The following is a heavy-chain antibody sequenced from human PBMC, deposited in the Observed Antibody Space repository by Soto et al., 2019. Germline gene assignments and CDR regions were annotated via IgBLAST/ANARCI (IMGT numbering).Heavy chain of an antibody. Sequence: SETLSLTCAVHGGSFSGFYWTWIRQPPGKGLEWIGEINHSGSSNYNPPLKSRVTMSLDTARNQFSLSLNSVSAADTAVYYCARMAGPWYFDLWGRGTLVTVSS. CDR2: INHSGSS. V-gene: IGHV4-34*01. J-gene: IGHJ2*01. CDR1: GGSFSGFY. CDR3: ARMAGPWYFDL.